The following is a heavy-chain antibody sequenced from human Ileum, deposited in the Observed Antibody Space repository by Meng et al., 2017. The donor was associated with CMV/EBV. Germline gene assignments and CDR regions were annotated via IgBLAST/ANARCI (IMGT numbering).Heavy chain of an antibody. J-gene: IGHJ4*02. D-gene: IGHD6-19*01. CDR2: INGGNGDT. Sequence: QVQIVQSGAEVKKPGASVKVSCKASGYSFTSLGMHWVRQTPGQKLEWMGYINGGNGDTAFSPKAQGRVTITRDTSASTAYMELNNLRSEDTGIYYCARSGDPGITVTGAFDIWGQGTLVTVSS. CDR3: ARSGDPGITVTGAFDI. V-gene: IGHV1-3*01. CDR1: GYSFTSLG.